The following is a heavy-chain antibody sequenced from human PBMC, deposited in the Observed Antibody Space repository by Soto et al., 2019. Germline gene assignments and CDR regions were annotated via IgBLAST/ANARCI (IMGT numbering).Heavy chain of an antibody. CDR2: IWYDGSNK. CDR1: GFTFSSYG. V-gene: IGHV3-33*01. CDR3: ARDRPVVVTANDAFDI. Sequence: HPGGSLRLSCAASGFTFSSYGMHWVRQAPGKGLEWVAVIWYDGSNKYYADSVKGRFTISRDNSKNTLYLQMNSLRAEDTAVYYCARDRPVVVTANDAFDIWGQGTMVTVSS. D-gene: IGHD2-21*02. J-gene: IGHJ3*02.